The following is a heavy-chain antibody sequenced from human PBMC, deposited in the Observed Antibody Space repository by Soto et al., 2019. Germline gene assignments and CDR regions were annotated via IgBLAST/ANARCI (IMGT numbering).Heavy chain of an antibody. CDR2: IIPILGIA. Sequence: QVQLVQSGAEVKKPGSSVKVSCKASGGTFSSYTISWVRQAPGQGLEWMGRIIPILGIANYAQKFQGRVTITADKSPGTPYMSLSSMRSERTAVYYCAREEYYYGSGAFFDSWGQGTLVTVSS. J-gene: IGHJ4*02. CDR1: GGTFSSYT. CDR3: AREEYYYGSGAFFDS. D-gene: IGHD3-10*01. V-gene: IGHV1-69*08.